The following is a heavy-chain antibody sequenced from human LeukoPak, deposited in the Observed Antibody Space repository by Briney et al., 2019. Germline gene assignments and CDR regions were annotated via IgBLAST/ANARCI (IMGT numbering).Heavy chain of an antibody. CDR3: ARTAGFGELRWFDP. Sequence: SETLSLTCTVSGGSISSGSFYWSWIRRPAGKGLEWIGRIYTSGSTNYNPSLKSRVTISVDTSKNQFSLKLGSVTAADTAVYYCARTAGFGELRWFDPWGQGTLVTVSS. CDR1: GGSISSGSFY. V-gene: IGHV4-61*02. J-gene: IGHJ5*02. CDR2: IYTSGST. D-gene: IGHD3-10*01.